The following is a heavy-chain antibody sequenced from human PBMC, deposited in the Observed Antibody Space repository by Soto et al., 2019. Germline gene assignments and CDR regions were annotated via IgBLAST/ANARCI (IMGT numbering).Heavy chain of an antibody. V-gene: IGHV4-39*01. CDR3: ARPTCSGGSCYFDY. Sequence: SETLSLTCTVSGGSISSSSYYWGWIRQPPGKGLEWIGSIYYSGSTYYNPSLKSRVTISVDTSKNQFSLKLSSVTAADTAVYYCARPTCSGGSCYFDYWGQGTLVTVS. CDR2: IYYSGST. J-gene: IGHJ4*02. CDR1: GGSISSSSYY. D-gene: IGHD2-15*01.